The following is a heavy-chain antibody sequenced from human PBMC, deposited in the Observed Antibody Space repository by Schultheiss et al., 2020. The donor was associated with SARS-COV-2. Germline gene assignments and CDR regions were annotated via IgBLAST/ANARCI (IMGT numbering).Heavy chain of an antibody. V-gene: IGHV4-39*07. J-gene: IGHJ5*02. CDR3: ASGGAYSSGPKVFDP. Sequence: SGPTLVKPTQTLTLTCTLSGFSLRTSGVGVGWIRQPPGKGLEWIGEINHSGSTNYNPSLKSRVTISVDTSKNQFSLKQTSVTAADTAVYYCASGGAYSSGPKVFDPRGQGTLVTVSS. CDR1: GFSLRTSGVG. CDR2: INHSGST. D-gene: IGHD6-19*01.